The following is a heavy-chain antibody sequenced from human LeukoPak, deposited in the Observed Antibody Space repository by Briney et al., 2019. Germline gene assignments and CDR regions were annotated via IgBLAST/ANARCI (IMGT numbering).Heavy chain of an antibody. Sequence: SETLSLTCAVYGGSFSGYYWSWIRQPPGKGLEWIGEINHSGSTNYNPSLKSRVTISVDTSKNQFSLKLSSVTAADTAVYYCASGGYCSSTSCYKIFDYWGQGTLVTASS. CDR1: GGSFSGYY. CDR3: ASGGYCSSTSCYKIFDY. D-gene: IGHD2-2*02. J-gene: IGHJ4*02. V-gene: IGHV4-34*01. CDR2: INHSGST.